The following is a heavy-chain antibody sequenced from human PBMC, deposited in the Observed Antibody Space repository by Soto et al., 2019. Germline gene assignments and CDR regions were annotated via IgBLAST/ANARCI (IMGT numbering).Heavy chain of an antibody. CDR3: ARGRYGDY. Sequence: QVHLVQSGAEVKKPAASVKVSCKASGYTFTSYGITWVRQAPGQGLEWMGWISAHNGNTDYAQKLQGRVIVTRDTSTRTADMELRSLRSDATAVYYCARGRYGDYWGQGALVTVSS. J-gene: IGHJ4*02. CDR2: ISAHNGNT. D-gene: IGHD1-1*01. CDR1: GYTFTSYG. V-gene: IGHV1-18*01.